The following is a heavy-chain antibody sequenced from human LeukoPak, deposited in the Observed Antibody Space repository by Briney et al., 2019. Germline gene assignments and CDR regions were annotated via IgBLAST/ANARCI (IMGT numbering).Heavy chain of an antibody. CDR3: SWIRGALGFYFIDV. Sequence: GGSLRLSCVVSGLTFSDAWMTWVRQAPGKGLEWVGRILHKGSGGTTDYAAPVQGRFTTSRDDSKDTLYLEMNSLKSEDTAVYYCSWIRGALGFYFIDVWGKGTTVTISS. CDR2: ILHKGSGGTT. CDR1: GLTFSDAW. V-gene: IGHV3-15*01. J-gene: IGHJ6*03. D-gene: IGHD3-10*01.